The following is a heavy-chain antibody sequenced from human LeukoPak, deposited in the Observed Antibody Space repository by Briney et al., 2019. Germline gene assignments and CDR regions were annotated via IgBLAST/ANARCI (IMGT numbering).Heavy chain of an antibody. J-gene: IGHJ3*02. V-gene: IGHV3-48*04. CDR3: ARAIVGAIPSGAFDI. CDR2: ISSSSSTI. D-gene: IGHD1-26*01. CDR1: GFTFSSYS. Sequence: PGGSLRLSCAASGFTFSSYSMDWVRQAPGKGLEWVSYISSSSSTIYYADSVKGRFTISRDNAKNSLYLQMNSLRAEDTAVYYCARAIVGAIPSGAFDIWGQGTMVTVSS.